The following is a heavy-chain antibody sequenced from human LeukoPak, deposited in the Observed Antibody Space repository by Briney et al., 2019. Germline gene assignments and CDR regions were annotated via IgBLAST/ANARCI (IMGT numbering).Heavy chain of an antibody. CDR3: ARGQLRADAFDI. D-gene: IGHD5-18*01. Sequence: ASVKVSCKASGYTFTSYGISWVRQAPGQGLEWMGWISAYNGNTNYAQKLQGRVTMTTDTSTSTAYMELRSRRSDDTALYYCARGQLRADAFDIWGQGTMVTVSS. CDR2: ISAYNGNT. V-gene: IGHV1-18*01. CDR1: GYTFTSYG. J-gene: IGHJ3*02.